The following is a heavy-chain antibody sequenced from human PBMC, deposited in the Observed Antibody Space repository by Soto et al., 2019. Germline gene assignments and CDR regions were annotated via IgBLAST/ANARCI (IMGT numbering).Heavy chain of an antibody. Sequence: VGSLRLSCAASGFTFSSFAMSWVRQAPGKGLEWVSGISGSGGSTYHADSVKGRFTISRDNSKNTLYLQMNSLRAEDTAVYYCAKLDLGYCSSTSCRAFDPWGQGTLVTVSS. CDR3: AKLDLGYCSSTSCRAFDP. J-gene: IGHJ5*02. V-gene: IGHV3-23*01. CDR1: GFTFSSFA. CDR2: ISGSGGST. D-gene: IGHD2-2*01.